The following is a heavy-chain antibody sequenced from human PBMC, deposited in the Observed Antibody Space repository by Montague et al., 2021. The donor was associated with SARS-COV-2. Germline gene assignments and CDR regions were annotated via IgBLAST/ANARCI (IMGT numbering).Heavy chain of an antibody. CDR2: IFKSGTA. CDR1: GDSINTGNFY. Sequence: TLSLTCTVPGDSINTGNFYWSWIRQPAGKQLEWIGRIFKSGTANYNPSLKGRVTITMDTSKNEFSLKLRYVTAADTAMYSCARGFTTGFYPYWFDLWGQGTLVTVSS. CDR3: ARGFTTGFYPYWFDL. V-gene: IGHV4-61*02. J-gene: IGHJ5*02. D-gene: IGHD1-1*01.